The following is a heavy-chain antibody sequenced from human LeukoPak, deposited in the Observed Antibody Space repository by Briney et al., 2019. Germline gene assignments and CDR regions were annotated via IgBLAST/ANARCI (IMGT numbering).Heavy chain of an antibody. CDR1: GFTISSYW. CDR2: LKSDGYST. J-gene: IGHJ3*02. CDR3: ARVETSGAFDI. V-gene: IGHV3-74*01. Sequence: GGSLRLSCEASGFTISSYWMHWVRQAPGKGLVWVSRLKSDGYSTIYADSVKGRFTISRDNSKNTLYLQMNSLRAEDTAVYYCARVETSGAFDIWGQGTMVTVSS.